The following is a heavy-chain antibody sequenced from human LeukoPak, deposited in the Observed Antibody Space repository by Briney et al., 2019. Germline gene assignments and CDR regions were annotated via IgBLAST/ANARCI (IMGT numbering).Heavy chain of an antibody. J-gene: IGHJ4*02. D-gene: IGHD4-17*01. CDR1: GFTFSSYA. CDR3: ARDSDDYGDYVASGIDY. V-gene: IGHV3-30*04. CDR2: ISYDGSNK. Sequence: PARSLRLSCAASGFTFSSYAMHWVRQAPGKGLEWVAVISYDGSNKYYADSVKGRFTISRDNSKNTLYLQMNSLRAEDTAVYYCARDSDDYGDYVASGIDYWGQGTLVTVSS.